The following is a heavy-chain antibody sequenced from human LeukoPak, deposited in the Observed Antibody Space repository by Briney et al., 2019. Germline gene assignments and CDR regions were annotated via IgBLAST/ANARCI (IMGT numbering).Heavy chain of an antibody. J-gene: IGHJ4*02. V-gene: IGHV4-39*07. CDR2: IYYSGST. CDR1: GGSISSSSYY. D-gene: IGHD3-10*01. Sequence: SETLSLTCTVSGGSISSSSYYWGWIRQPPGKGLEWIGSIYYSGSTYYNPSLKSRVTISVDTSKNQFSLKLSSVTAADTAVYYCARSDYYGSGSFDYWGQGTLVTVSS. CDR3: ARSDYYGSGSFDY.